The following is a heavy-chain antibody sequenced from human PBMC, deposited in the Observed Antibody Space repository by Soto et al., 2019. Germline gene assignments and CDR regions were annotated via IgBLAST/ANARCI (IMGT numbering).Heavy chain of an antibody. J-gene: IGHJ4*02. V-gene: IGHV1-69*06. D-gene: IGHD3-3*01. CDR1: GGTSTRYA. CDR3: NRGSEYDFWSGYL. CDR2: IVPMFGTS. Sequence: QERLVQSGAEVRKPGSSVKVSCKVTGGTSTRYAINWVRQAPGQGLEWMGGIVPMFGTSKYAQKFQGRVTITVDTSTNIAYMELRNLRSEDTAVYYCNRGSEYDFWSGYLWGQGTLVSVSS.